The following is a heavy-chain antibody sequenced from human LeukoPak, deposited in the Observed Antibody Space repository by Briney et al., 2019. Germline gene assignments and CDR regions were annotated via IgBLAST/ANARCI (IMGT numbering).Heavy chain of an antibody. CDR3: ARDEPPYRGDTNCCAFDS. D-gene: IGHD2-21*01. CDR2: IYYSGST. V-gene: IGHV4-61*01. Sequence: SETLSLTCTVSGGSVSSGSYYWSWIRQPPGKGLEWIGYIYYSGSTDYNPSLKSRVTMLLDTSKNQFSLKLTSVTAADTAVYYCARDEPPYRGDTNCCAFDSWGQGTLVTVSS. CDR1: GGSVSSGSYY. J-gene: IGHJ4*02.